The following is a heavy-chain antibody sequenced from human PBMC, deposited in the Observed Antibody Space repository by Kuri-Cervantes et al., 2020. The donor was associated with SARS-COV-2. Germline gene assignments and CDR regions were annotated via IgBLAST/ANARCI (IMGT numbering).Heavy chain of an antibody. CDR2: IYYSGST. CDR3: ARLIVSVTIFGVVNPWGPGDY. V-gene: IGHV4-39*01. CDR1: GASISSSTYY. D-gene: IGHD3-3*01. J-gene: IGHJ4*02. Sequence: GSLRLSCTVSGASISSSTYYWGWIRQPPGKGLEWIGSIYYSGSTYYNPSLKSRVTISVDTSKNQFSLKLSSVTAADTAVYYCARLIVSVTIFGVVNPWGPGDYWGQGTLVTVSS.